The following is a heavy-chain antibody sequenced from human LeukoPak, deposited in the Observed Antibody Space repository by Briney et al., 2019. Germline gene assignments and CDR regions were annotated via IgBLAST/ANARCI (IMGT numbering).Heavy chain of an antibody. J-gene: IGHJ5*02. CDR2: ISWNSGSI. CDR1: GFTFDDYA. D-gene: IGHD4-17*01. V-gene: IGHV3-9*01. Sequence: GRSLRLSCAASGFTFDDYAMHWVRQAPGKGLEWVSGISWNSGSIGYADSVKGRLTISRDNAKNSLYLQMNSLRAEDTALYYCAKGNYGDYLYNWFDPWGQGTLVTVSS. CDR3: AKGNYGDYLYNWFDP.